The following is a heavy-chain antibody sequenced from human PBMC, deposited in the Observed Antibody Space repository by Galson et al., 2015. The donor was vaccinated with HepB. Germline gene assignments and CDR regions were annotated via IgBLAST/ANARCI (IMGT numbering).Heavy chain of an antibody. CDR2: ISSNGGST. CDR3: AREGYSSGWPSFDY. D-gene: IGHD6-19*01. CDR1: GFTFSSYA. V-gene: IGHV3-64*02. Sequence: SLRLSCAASGFTFSSYAMHWVRQAPGKGLEYVSAISSNGGSTYYADSVKGRFTISRDNSKNTLYLQMDSLRAEDMAVYYCAREGYSSGWPSFDYWGQGTLVTVSS. J-gene: IGHJ4*02.